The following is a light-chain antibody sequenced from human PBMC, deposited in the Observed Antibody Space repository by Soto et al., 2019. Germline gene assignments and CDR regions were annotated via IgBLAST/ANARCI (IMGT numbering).Light chain of an antibody. V-gene: IGKV3D-11*03. Sequence: EIVLTQSPATLSSFPGGRVTLSCRASQYINTRLAWYQHRPGQAPRLIIYQTSIRAAGIPARFSASGSGTDFTLTISDVQPEDVALYYCHQRQSWPRTFGQGTRLEIK. CDR2: QTS. CDR1: QYINTR. CDR3: HQRQSWPRT. J-gene: IGKJ5*01.